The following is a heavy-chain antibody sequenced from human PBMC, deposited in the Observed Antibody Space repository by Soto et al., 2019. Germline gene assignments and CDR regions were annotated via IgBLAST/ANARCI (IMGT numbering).Heavy chain of an antibody. V-gene: IGHV3-33*01. D-gene: IGHD4-17*01. CDR3: ARAPDYGGNYFDY. CDR2: IWYDGRNK. Sequence: QVQLVESGGGAVQPGRSLRLSCAASGFTFISHGMHWVRQAPGKGLEWVAVIWYDGRNKYYGESVKGRFTISRDKSEKTVYLQMNSLRAEDTVVYYCARAPDYGGNYFDYWGQGTLVTVSS. CDR1: GFTFISHG. J-gene: IGHJ4*02.